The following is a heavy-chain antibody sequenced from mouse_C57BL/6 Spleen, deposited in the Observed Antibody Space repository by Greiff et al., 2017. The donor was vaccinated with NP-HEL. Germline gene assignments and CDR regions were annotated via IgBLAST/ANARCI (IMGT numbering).Heavy chain of an antibody. CDR1: GYTFTSYW. V-gene: IGHV1-64*01. CDR2: IHPNSGST. D-gene: IGHD1-1*01. J-gene: IGHJ2*01. Sequence: QVQLQQPGAELVKPGASVKLSCKASGYTFTSYWMHWVKQRPGQGLEWIGMIHPNSGSTNYNEKFKSKATLTVDKSSSTAYMQLSSLTSEDSAVYYCAIYYYGSSSYFDYWGQGTTLTVSS. CDR3: AIYYYGSSSYFDY.